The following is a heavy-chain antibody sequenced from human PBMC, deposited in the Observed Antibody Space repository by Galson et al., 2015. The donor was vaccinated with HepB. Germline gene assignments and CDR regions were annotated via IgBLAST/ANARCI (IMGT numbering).Heavy chain of an antibody. CDR1: GYTFTSYY. J-gene: IGHJ4*02. Sequence: SVKVSCKASGYTFTSYYMHWVRQAPGQGLEWMGIINPSGGSTSYAQKFQGRVTMTRDTSTSTVYMELSSLRSEDTAVYYCARGGSDDRSGYYFDYWGQGTLVTVSS. CDR2: INPSGGST. D-gene: IGHD3-22*01. V-gene: IGHV1-46*01. CDR3: ARGGSDDRSGYYFDY.